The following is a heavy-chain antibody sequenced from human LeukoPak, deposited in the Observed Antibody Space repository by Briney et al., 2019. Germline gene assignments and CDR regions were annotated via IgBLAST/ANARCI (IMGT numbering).Heavy chain of an antibody. CDR3: ARDYYDSSGYSSVDY. D-gene: IGHD3-22*01. Sequence: ASVKVSCEASGYTFTSYGISWVRQAPGQGLEWMGWISAYNDNTNYAQKLQGRVTMTTDTSTSTAYIELRSLRSDDTAVYYCARDYYDSSGYSSVDYWGQGTLVTVSS. J-gene: IGHJ4*02. V-gene: IGHV1-18*01. CDR1: GYTFTSYG. CDR2: ISAYNDNT.